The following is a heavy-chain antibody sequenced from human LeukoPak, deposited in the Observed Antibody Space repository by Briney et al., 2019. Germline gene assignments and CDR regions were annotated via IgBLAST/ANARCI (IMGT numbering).Heavy chain of an antibody. V-gene: IGHV3-21*01. CDR2: ITSSSSYI. Sequence: GGTLRLSCAASGFTFSSYGMNWVRQAPGKGLEWVSSITSSSSYIYYADSVKGRFTISRDNAKNSLYLQMNSLRAEDTAVYYCARSYSSSRGTFDYWGQGTLVTVSS. D-gene: IGHD6-6*01. CDR1: GFTFSSYG. CDR3: ARSYSSSRGTFDY. J-gene: IGHJ4*02.